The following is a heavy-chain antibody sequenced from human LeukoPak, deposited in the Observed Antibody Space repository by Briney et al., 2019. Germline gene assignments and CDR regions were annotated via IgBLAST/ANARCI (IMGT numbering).Heavy chain of an antibody. CDR1: GFTFSSYG. J-gene: IGHJ4*02. D-gene: IGHD6-19*01. CDR3: ARGGVYSSGWYVDY. CDR2: INWNGGST. V-gene: IGHV3-20*04. Sequence: PGGSLRLSCAASGFTFSSYGMHWVRQAPGKGLEWVSGINWNGGSTGYADSVKGRFTISRDNAKNSLYLQMNSLRAEDTAVYYCARGGVYSSGWYVDYWGQGTLVTVSS.